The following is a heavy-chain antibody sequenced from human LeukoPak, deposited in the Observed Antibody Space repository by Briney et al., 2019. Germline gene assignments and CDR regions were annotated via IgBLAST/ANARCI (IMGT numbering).Heavy chain of an antibody. CDR1: GFTFSSYS. CDR2: VSSSSSYI. Sequence: GGSLRLSCAASGFTFSSYSMNWVRQAPGKGLEWVSSVSSSSSYIYYADSVKGRFTISRDNAKNSLYLQMNSLRAEDTAVYYCARDLTMVRGVVLFDPWGRGTLVTVSS. V-gene: IGHV3-21*01. CDR3: ARDLTMVRGVVLFDP. D-gene: IGHD3-10*01. J-gene: IGHJ5*02.